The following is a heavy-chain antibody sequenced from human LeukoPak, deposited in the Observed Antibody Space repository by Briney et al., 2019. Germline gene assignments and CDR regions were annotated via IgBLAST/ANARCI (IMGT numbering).Heavy chain of an antibody. Sequence: SETLSLTCTVSGDSISSGTYYWSWIRQPAGKGLEWIGRIYTSGSTNYNPSLKSRVTISVDTSKNQFSLKLSSVTAADRAVYYCARDGAWAFDIWGQGTMVTVSS. J-gene: IGHJ3*02. V-gene: IGHV4-61*02. D-gene: IGHD3-10*01. CDR2: IYTSGST. CDR1: GDSISSGTYY. CDR3: ARDGAWAFDI.